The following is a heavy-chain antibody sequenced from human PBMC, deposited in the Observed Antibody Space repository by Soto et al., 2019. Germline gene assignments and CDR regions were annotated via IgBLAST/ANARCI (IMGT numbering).Heavy chain of an antibody. D-gene: IGHD5-18*01. CDR3: ARDTAMDYYYYMDV. CDR1: GYTFTSYA. J-gene: IGHJ6*03. V-gene: IGHV1-3*01. Sequence: QVQLVQSGAEVKKPGASVKVSCKASGYTFTSYAMHWVRQTPGQRLEWMGWINAGNGNTKYSQKFQGRVTITRDTSASTAYMELSSLRSEDTAVYCCARDTAMDYYYYMDVWGKGTTVTVSS. CDR2: INAGNGNT.